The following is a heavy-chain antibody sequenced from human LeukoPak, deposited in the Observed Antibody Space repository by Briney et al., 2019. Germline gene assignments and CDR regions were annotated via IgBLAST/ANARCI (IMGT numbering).Heavy chain of an antibody. CDR2: IYHSGST. CDR3: AKTAAGSGRESDY. Sequence: SETLSLTCTVSGYSISSGYYWGWIRPPPGKGLEWIGSIYHSGSTYYNPSLKSRVTISVDTSKNQFSLKLSSVTAADTAVYYCAKTAAGSGRESDYWGQGTLVTVSS. D-gene: IGHD6-13*01. V-gene: IGHV4-38-2*02. CDR1: GYSISSGYY. J-gene: IGHJ4*02.